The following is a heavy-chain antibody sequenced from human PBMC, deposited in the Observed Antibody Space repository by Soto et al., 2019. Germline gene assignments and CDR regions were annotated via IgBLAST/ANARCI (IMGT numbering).Heavy chain of an antibody. CDR1: GGSISSGDYY. D-gene: IGHD2-21*02. V-gene: IGHV4-30-4*01. Sequence: SETLSLTCTVSGGSISSGDYYWSWIRQPPGKGLEWIGYIYYSGSTYYNPSLKSRVTISVDTSKNQFSLKLSSVTAADTAVYYCARGLVVVTAILTDYFDYWGQGTLVTVSS. J-gene: IGHJ4*02. CDR2: IYYSGST. CDR3: ARGLVVVTAILTDYFDY.